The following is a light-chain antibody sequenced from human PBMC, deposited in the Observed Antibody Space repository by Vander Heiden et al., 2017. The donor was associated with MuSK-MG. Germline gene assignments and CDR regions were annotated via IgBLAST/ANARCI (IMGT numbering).Light chain of an antibody. CDR1: SSDVGGYNY. Sequence: QSALTQPRSVSGSPGQSVTISCTGTSSDVGGYNYVSWYQQHPGNAPNLIIYDVSKLPSAVPDRFSGSKSGNTASLTISGLQAEDEADYYCCSYAGSYTWVFGGGTKLTVL. CDR2: DVS. V-gene: IGLV2-11*01. J-gene: IGLJ3*02. CDR3: CSYAGSYTWV.